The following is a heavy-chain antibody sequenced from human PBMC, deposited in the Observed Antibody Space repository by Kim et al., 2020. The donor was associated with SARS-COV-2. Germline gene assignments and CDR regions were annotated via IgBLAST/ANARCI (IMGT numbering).Heavy chain of an antibody. CDR1: GFTFSSYV. Sequence: GGSLRLSCAASGFTFSSYVMNWVRQAPGKGLEWVSVISGSGGRTYYADSVKGRFTISRDNSKNTLYLQMNSLRAEDTAVYYCAKDQEWGFGEFTHYFDYWGQGTLVTVSS. J-gene: IGHJ4*02. V-gene: IGHV3-23*01. D-gene: IGHD3-10*01. CDR3: AKDQEWGFGEFTHYFDY. CDR2: ISGSGGRT.